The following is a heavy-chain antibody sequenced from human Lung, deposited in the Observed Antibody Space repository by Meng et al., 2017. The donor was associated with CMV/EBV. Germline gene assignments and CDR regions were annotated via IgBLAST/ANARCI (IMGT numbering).Heavy chain of an antibody. CDR3: ARADDITDKILRSVYYYGMDV. CDR1: GYTFTNYD. V-gene: IGHV1-8*03. D-gene: IGHD3-9*01. Sequence: ASVXVSCKASGYTFTNYDINWVRQAAGQGLEWIGWMNPDSGKTGYAQKFQGRVTFTRNIGISTAYMELSSLSSEDTAVYYCARADDITDKILRSVYYYGMDVWGPGNTVHVSS. J-gene: IGHJ6*01. CDR2: MNPDSGKT.